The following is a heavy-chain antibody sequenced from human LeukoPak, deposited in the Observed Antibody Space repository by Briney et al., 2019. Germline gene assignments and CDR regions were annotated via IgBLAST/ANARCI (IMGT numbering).Heavy chain of an antibody. CDR2: TYYRSKWYN. V-gene: IGHV6-1*01. Sequence: SQTLSLTCAISGDSVSGNSTAYNWIRQSPSRGLEWLGRTYYRSKWYNDYAVSVKSRITINPDTSKNQFSLQLNSVTPEDTAVYYCARDSPLTTVTTFPYWYFDLWGRGTLVTVSS. D-gene: IGHD4-17*01. J-gene: IGHJ2*01. CDR3: ARDSPLTTVTTFPYWYFDL. CDR1: GDSVSGNSTA.